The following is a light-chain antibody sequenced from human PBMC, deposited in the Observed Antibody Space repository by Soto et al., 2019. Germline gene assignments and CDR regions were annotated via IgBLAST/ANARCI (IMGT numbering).Light chain of an antibody. CDR3: QQANSFPFT. V-gene: IGKV1-12*01. J-gene: IGKJ2*01. CDR2: AAS. Sequence: DIQMTQSPSSVSASLGDRVTITCRASQHISTWLVWYQQKPGKAPQLLIYAASSLQTGVPSRFSGSRSGTDFSRTISSLQPEDSATYYCQQANSFPFTFGQRTRLEI. CDR1: QHISTW.